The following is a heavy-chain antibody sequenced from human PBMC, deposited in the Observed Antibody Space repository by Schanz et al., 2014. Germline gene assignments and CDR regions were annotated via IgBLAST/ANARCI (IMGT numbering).Heavy chain of an antibody. CDR2: ISYDGSEK. D-gene: IGHD3-16*01. CDR3: SRGGLREVTYFDY. Sequence: VQLVQSGGGLVQPGGSLRLSCAASGFMFISYGMHWVRQTPGKGLEWVGVISYDGSEKAYADSVKGRFTISRDNSNNTLYPQMNSLSPEDTEVYYGSRGGLREVTYFDYWGQGTLVTVSS. CDR1: GFMFISYG. J-gene: IGHJ4*02. V-gene: IGHV3-30*03.